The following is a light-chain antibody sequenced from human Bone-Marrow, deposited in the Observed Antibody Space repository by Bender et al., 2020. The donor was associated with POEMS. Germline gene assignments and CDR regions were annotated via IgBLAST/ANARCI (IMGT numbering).Light chain of an antibody. V-gene: IGLV2-14*03. CDR2: DVS. CDR1: SSDVGAYNY. J-gene: IGLJ1*01. CDR3: SSYTSSSTDV. Sequence: QSALTQPASVSGSPGQSIAISCTGTSSDVGAYNYVSWFQQHPGEAPKLMIYDVSNRPSGVSNRFSGSKSGNTASLTISGLQVEDEADYYCSSYTSSSTDVFGTGTKVTVL.